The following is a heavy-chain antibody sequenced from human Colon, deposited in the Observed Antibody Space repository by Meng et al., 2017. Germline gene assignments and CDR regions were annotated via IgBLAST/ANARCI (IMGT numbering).Heavy chain of an antibody. CDR1: GDSVSSNRAL. CDR2: TYYRSEWQN. J-gene: IGHJ4*02. Sequence: VTVQPSGPGLVKPSQTLSLTCAISGDSVSSNRALWHWVRQSPSRGLEWLGQTYYRSEWQNHYGVSVKSRITINADTSRNHFSLHLNSVTPEDTAVYYCTTWYGEYWGQGTLVTVSS. CDR3: TTWYGEY. V-gene: IGHV6-1*01. D-gene: IGHD3-10*01.